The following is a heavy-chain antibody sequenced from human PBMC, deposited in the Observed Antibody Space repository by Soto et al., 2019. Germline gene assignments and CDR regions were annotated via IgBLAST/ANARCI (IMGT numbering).Heavy chain of an antibody. CDR2: ITPVLGVE. Sequence: QVHLVQSGAEVKKPGSSVKVSCKASGATFSRDTFSWVRQAPGRGLEWVGRITPVLGVEIYAQRFQGRVTITADTSATTVYMELSSLKSEDTAMYFCARDQTGFDYWGQGTLVTVSS. V-gene: IGHV1-69*08. CDR1: GATFSRDT. J-gene: IGHJ4*02. CDR3: ARDQTGFDY.